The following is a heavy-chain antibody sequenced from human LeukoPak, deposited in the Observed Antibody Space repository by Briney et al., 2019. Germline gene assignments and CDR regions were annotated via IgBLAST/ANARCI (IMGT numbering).Heavy chain of an antibody. J-gene: IGHJ4*02. CDR1: GYTFTNYA. Sequence: GASVKVSCKASGYTFTNYAFTWVRQAPGQGLEWMGWIRAYNGDTNYAQILQGRVTLTADTSTNTAYMELRSLRSDDTAVYYCIKGFEYWGQGTLVTVSS. CDR2: IRAYNGDT. D-gene: IGHD3-10*01. V-gene: IGHV1-18*01. CDR3: IKGFEY.